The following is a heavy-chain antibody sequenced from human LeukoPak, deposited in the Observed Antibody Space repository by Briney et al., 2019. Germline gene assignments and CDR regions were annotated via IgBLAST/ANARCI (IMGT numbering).Heavy chain of an antibody. CDR2: ISAYNGNT. CDR1: GYTFTSYG. V-gene: IGHV1-18*01. Sequence: ASVKVSCKASGYTFTSYGISWVRQAPGQGLEWMGWISAYNGNTNYAQKLQGRVTMTTDTSTSTAYMELRSLRSDDTAVYYCARDHPSIFGVVISSPVVLVGGNWFDPWGQGTLVTVSS. CDR3: ARDHPSIFGVVISSPVVLVGGNWFDP. J-gene: IGHJ5*02. D-gene: IGHD3-3*01.